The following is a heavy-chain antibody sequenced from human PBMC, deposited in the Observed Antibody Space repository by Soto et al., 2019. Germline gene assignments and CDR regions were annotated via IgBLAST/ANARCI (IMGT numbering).Heavy chain of an antibody. CDR3: AKDPVNQLLVYYYYYMDV. V-gene: IGHV3-30*18. CDR2: ISYDGSNK. Sequence: GGSLRLSCAASGFTFSSYGMHWVRQAPGKGLEWVAVISYDGSNKYYADSVKGRFTISRDNSKNTLYLQMNSLRAEDTAVYYCAKDPVNQLLVYYYYYMDVWGKRTTVTVSS. J-gene: IGHJ6*03. D-gene: IGHD2-2*01. CDR1: GFTFSSYG.